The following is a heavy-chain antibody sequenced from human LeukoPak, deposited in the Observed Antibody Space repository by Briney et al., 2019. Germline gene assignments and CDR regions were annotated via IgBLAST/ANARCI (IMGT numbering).Heavy chain of an antibody. CDR3: ARGRSYYYDSSGNEYFQH. CDR1: GGSFNGYY. D-gene: IGHD3-22*01. V-gene: IGHV4-34*01. J-gene: IGHJ1*01. Sequence: SSETLSLTCAVYGGSFNGYYWSWIRQPPGKGLEWIGEINHSGSTNYNPSLKSRVTISVDTSKNQFSLKLSSVTAADTAVYYCARGRSYYYDSSGNEYFQHWGQGTLVTVSS. CDR2: INHSGST.